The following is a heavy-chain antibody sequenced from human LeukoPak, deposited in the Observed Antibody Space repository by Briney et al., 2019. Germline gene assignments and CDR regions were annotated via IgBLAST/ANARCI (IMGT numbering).Heavy chain of an antibody. CDR1: GFTFSSYS. CDR3: ARGEPAAIPYFDY. CDR2: ISSSSSYI. V-gene: IGHV3-21*01. D-gene: IGHD2-2*02. J-gene: IGHJ4*02. Sequence: PGGSLRLSCAASGFTFSSYSMNWVRQAPGKGLEWVSSISSSSSYIYYVDSVKGRFTISRDNAKNSLYLQMNSLRAEDTAVYYCARGEPAAIPYFDYWGQGTLVTVSS.